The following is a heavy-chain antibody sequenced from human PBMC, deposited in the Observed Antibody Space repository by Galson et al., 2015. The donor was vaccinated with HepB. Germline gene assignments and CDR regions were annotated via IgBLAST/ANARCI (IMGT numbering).Heavy chain of an antibody. D-gene: IGHD1-26*01. J-gene: IGHJ3*01. CDR2: IIPILGIA. CDR3: ARDTRVGGSYYWAT. V-gene: IGHV1-69*10. CDR1: GGTFSSYA. Sequence: SVKVSCKASGGTFSSYAISWVRQAPGQGLEWMGGIIPILGIANYAQKFQGRVTITADKSTSTAYMELSSLRSEDTAVHYCARDTRVGGSYYWATWGQGTMVTVSS.